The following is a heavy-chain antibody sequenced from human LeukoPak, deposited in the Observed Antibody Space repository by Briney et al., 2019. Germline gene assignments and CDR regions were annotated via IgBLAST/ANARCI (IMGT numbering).Heavy chain of an antibody. D-gene: IGHD6-13*01. CDR3: AKDGTIAAAGTTGIDY. V-gene: IGHV3-30*18. CDR2: ISYDGSNK. Sequence: GGSLRLSCAASGFTFSSYGMHWVRQAPGKGLEWVAVISYDGSNKYYADSVKGRFTISRDNSKNTLYLQMNSLRAEDMAVYYCAKDGTIAAAGTTGIDYWGQGTLVTVSS. CDR1: GFTFSSYG. J-gene: IGHJ4*02.